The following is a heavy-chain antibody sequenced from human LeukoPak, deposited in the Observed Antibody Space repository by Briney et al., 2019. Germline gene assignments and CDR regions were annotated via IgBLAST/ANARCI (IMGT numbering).Heavy chain of an antibody. CDR2: IYTSGST. V-gene: IGHV4-4*07. D-gene: IGHD3-22*01. J-gene: IGHJ5*02. CDR1: GGSISTYY. Sequence: SETLSLTCTVSGGSISTYYWSWIRQPAGRGLEWIGRIYTSGSTNYNPSLKSRVTMSVDTSKNQFSLKLSSVTAADTAVYYCARPYYYDSRIDPWGQGILVTVSS. CDR3: ARPYYYDSRIDP.